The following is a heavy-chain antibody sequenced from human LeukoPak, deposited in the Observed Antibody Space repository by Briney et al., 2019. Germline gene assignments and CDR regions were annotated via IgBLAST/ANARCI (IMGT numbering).Heavy chain of an antibody. Sequence: PGGSLRLSCAASGFTFSTYAMSWVRQAPGKGLEWVSAISSSASSTYYAASVKGRFTVSRDNSKNTLYLQMNSLRAEDTAVYYCAKGPNAPFSGGPDDWGGQ. CDR1: GFTFSTYA. CDR3: AKGPNAPFSGGPDDW. V-gene: IGHV3-23*01. CDR2: ISSSASST. J-gene: IGHJ6*01. D-gene: IGHD3-9*01.